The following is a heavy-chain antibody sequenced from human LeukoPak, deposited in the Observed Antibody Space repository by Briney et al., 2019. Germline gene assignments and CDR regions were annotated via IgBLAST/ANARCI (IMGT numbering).Heavy chain of an antibody. V-gene: IGHV7-4-1*02. CDR3: ARGEFVVVPAAIGSRRWFDP. CDR2: INTNTGNP. Sequence: ASVKVSCKASGYTFTTYGISWVRQAPGQGLEWMGWINTNTGNPTYAQGFTGRFVFSLDTSVSTAYLQISSLKAEDTAVYYCARGEFVVVPAAIGSRRWFDPWGQGTLVTVSS. D-gene: IGHD2-2*02. CDR1: GYTFTTYG. J-gene: IGHJ5*02.